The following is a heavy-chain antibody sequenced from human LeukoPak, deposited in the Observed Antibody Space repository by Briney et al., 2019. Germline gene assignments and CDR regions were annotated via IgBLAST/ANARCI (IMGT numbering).Heavy chain of an antibody. D-gene: IGHD1-26*01. J-gene: IGHJ4*02. CDR2: IRQDGSEK. Sequence: GGSLRLSCAASGFTFSSYWMSWVRQAPGKGLEWVANIRQDGSEKYYVDSVKGRFTISRDNAKNSLYLQMNSLRAEDTAVYYCARDHSSGSYYYDYWGQGTLVTVSS. V-gene: IGHV3-7*01. CDR3: ARDHSSGSYYYDY. CDR1: GFTFSSYW.